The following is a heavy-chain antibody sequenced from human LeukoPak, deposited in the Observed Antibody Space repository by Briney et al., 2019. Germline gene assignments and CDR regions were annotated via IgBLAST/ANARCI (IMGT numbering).Heavy chain of an antibody. Sequence: ASVKVSCKASGYTFIGYYMHWVRQAPGQGPEWMGWINPKSGGTIYAQNFQGRVTMTRDTSISTAYMELSRLRSDDTAVYYCARAGITIVRGVIQYYMDVWGKGTTVTISS. CDR2: INPKSGGT. J-gene: IGHJ6*03. CDR1: GYTFIGYY. D-gene: IGHD3-10*01. V-gene: IGHV1-2*02. CDR3: ARAGITIVRGVIQYYMDV.